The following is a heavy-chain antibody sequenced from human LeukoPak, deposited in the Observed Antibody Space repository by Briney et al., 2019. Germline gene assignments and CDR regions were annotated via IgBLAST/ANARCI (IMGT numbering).Heavy chain of an antibody. D-gene: IGHD5-18*01. J-gene: IGHJ4*02. CDR2: IIPILGIA. CDR1: GGTFISYT. CDR3: ARVEGGPHSRAMVDY. Sequence: GSSVKVSCKASGGTFISYTISWVRQAPGQGLEWMGRIIPILGIANYAQKFQGRVTITADKSTSTAYMELSSLRSEDTAVYYCARVEGGPHSRAMVDYWGQGTLVTVSS. V-gene: IGHV1-69*02.